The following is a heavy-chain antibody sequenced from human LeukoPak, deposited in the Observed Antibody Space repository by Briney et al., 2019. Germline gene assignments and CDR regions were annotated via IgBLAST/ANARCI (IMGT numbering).Heavy chain of an antibody. V-gene: IGHV3-33*06. D-gene: IGHD1-26*01. CDR3: AKEGNSGYDYYMDV. J-gene: IGHJ6*03. CDR2: IWYDGSNK. Sequence: GGSLRLSCAASGFTFSSYEMNWVRQAPGKGLEWVAVIWYDGSNKYYADSVKGRFTISRDNSKNTLYLQMNSLRAEDTAVYYCAKEGNSGYDYYMDVWGKGTTVTVSS. CDR1: GFTFSSYE.